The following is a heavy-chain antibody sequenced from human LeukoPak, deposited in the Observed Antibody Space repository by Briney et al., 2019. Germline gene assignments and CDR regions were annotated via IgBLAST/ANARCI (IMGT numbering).Heavy chain of an antibody. Sequence: PSETLSLTCSVSGGSISPYYWSWIRQPPGKGLEWIGWIYYSGRTTYNPSLKSRVTISVDTSKNQFSLNLSSVTAADTAVYYCARRRYYDSTGFFDWGRGSLVIVSS. CDR3: ARRRYYDSTGFFD. J-gene: IGHJ1*01. CDR2: IYYSGRT. V-gene: IGHV4-59*01. CDR1: GGSISPYY. D-gene: IGHD3-22*01.